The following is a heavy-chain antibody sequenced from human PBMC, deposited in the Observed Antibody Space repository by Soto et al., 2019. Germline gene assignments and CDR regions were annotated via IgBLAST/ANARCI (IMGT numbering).Heavy chain of an antibody. CDR2: ISSSSSYI. CDR3: AKGITMIVVIDAFDI. V-gene: IGHV3-21*01. CDR1: GFTFSSYS. Sequence: EVQLVESGGGPVKPGGSLRLSCAASGFTFSSYSMNWVRQAPGKGLEWVSSISSSSSYIYYADSVKGRFTISRDNAKNSLYLQMNSLRAEDTAVYYCAKGITMIVVIDAFDIWGQGTMVTVSS. D-gene: IGHD3-22*01. J-gene: IGHJ3*02.